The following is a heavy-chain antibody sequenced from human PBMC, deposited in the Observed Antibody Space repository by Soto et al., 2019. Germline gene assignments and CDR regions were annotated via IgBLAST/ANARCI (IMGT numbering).Heavy chain of an antibody. CDR3: AGRGWLVIPEHYYYYGMDV. CDR2: INHSGST. J-gene: IGHJ6*02. D-gene: IGHD3-9*01. V-gene: IGHV4-34*01. Sequence: QVQLQQWGAGLLKPSETLSLTCAVYGGSFSGYYWSWIRQPPGKGLEWIGEINHSGSTNYNPSLKSRVTISVDTSKNQFSLKLSSVTAADTAVYYCAGRGWLVIPEHYYYYGMDVWGQGTTVTVSS. CDR1: GGSFSGYY.